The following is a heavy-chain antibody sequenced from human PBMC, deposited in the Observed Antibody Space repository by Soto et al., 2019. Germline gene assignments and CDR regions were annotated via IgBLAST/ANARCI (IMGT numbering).Heavy chain of an antibody. V-gene: IGHV4-4*02. D-gene: IGHD1-26*01. CDR2: IYHSGST. CDR3: ARVSGSYSYGMDV. Sequence: QVQLQESGPGLVKPSGTLSLTCAVSGGSISSSNWWSWVRQPPGKGLEWIGEIYHSGSTNYNPSLKSRAPLSXDXPNNQFALTLSSVTAADTAVYYCARVSGSYSYGMDVWGQGTTVTVSS. J-gene: IGHJ6*02. CDR1: GGSISSSNW.